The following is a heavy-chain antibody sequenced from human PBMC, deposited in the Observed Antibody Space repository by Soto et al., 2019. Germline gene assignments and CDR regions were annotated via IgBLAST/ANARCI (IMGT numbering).Heavy chain of an antibody. J-gene: IGHJ4*02. CDR2: ISSSGNT. V-gene: IGHV4-59*01. Sequence: EPLSLTCTVSDGSISNFYWSWIRQPPGKGLEWIGYISSSGNTNYNPSLKSRVSISVDTSKNQFSLNLTSVTAADTGVYYCARAPMVLTRSYFDSWGQGTPVTVSS. D-gene: IGHD3-22*01. CDR1: DGSISNFY. CDR3: ARAPMVLTRSYFDS.